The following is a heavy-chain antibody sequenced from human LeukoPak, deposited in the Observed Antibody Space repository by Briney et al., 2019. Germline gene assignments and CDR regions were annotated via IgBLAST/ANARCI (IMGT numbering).Heavy chain of an antibody. CDR2: ISSSGLTI. J-gene: IGHJ4*02. CDR3: ARGSAY. Sequence: PGGSPRLSCAASGFTLSNYDMNWVRQAPGKGLEWISYISSSGLTIYYADSVKGRFTISRDNPKNLLYLQMNSLRAEDTAVYYRARGSAYWGQGTLVTVSS. V-gene: IGHV3-48*03. CDR1: GFTLSNYD.